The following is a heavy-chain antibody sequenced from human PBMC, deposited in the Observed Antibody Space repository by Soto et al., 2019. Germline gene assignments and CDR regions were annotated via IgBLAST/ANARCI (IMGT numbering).Heavy chain of an antibody. CDR3: TRGGGYSYFPLDY. CDR1: GFNFRYYW. V-gene: IGHV3-74*01. J-gene: IGHJ4*02. D-gene: IGHD5-18*01. CDR2: TNSDGSST. Sequence: PGGSHRLSSTASGFNFRYYWMHWVRQAPGKGLVWVSRTNSDGSSTSYADSVKGRFTISRDNAKNTLYLQMNSLRAEDTALYYCTRGGGYSYFPLDYWGQGALVTVSS.